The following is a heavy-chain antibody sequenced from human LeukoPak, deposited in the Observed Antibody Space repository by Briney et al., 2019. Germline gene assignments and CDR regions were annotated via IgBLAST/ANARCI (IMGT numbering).Heavy chain of an antibody. Sequence: GSSVKVSCKACGGTFSSYAISWVGQAPGQGLEWMGRIIPILGIANYEQKFQGRVTITADKSTSTAYMELSSLRSEDTAVYYCASGDTAMVINYYGMDVWGQGTTVTVSS. V-gene: IGHV1-69*04. J-gene: IGHJ6*02. CDR2: IIPILGIA. D-gene: IGHD5-18*01. CDR3: ASGDTAMVINYYGMDV. CDR1: GGTFSSYA.